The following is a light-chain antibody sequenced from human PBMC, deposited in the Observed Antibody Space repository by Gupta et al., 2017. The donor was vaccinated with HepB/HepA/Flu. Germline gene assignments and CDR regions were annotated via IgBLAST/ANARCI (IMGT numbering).Light chain of an antibody. Sequence: DIVMTQSPDSLAVSLGERATINCKSSQSVLYSSNNKNYLAWYQQKPGQPPKLLLYWASTRESGVPDRFSGSGSGTDFTLTISSLQAEDVAVYYCQQYDSSPFTFGHGTKVDIK. CDR3: QQYDSSPFT. V-gene: IGKV4-1*01. J-gene: IGKJ3*01. CDR2: WAS. CDR1: QSVLYSSNNKNY.